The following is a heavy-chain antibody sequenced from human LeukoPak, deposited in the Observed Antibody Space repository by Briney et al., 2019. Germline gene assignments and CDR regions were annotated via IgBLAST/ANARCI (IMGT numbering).Heavy chain of an antibody. D-gene: IGHD2-15*01. V-gene: IGHV3-30*02. CDR3: AKTRRHCSGGSCYWFDP. CDR1: GFTFSSYG. Sequence: QPGGSLRLSCAASGFTFSSYGMHWVRQAPGKGLEWVAFIRYDGSNKYYADSVKGRFTISRDNSKNTLYLQMNSLRAEDTAVYYCAKTRRHCSGGSCYWFDPWGPGTLVTVSS. J-gene: IGHJ5*02. CDR2: IRYDGSNK.